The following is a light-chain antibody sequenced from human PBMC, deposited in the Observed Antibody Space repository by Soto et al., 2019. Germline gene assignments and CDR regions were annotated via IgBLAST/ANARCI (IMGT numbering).Light chain of an antibody. CDR3: QQYDNLWA. V-gene: IGKV3D-15*01. Sequence: VVMTQSPATLSVSPGERATISCRASQSVKRFLAWYQQKPGQTPRLLIYGASTRATGIPVRFSGSGSETEFTLTINRLQSEDSALYYCQQYDNLWAFGQGTKVEI. J-gene: IGKJ1*01. CDR2: GAS. CDR1: QSVKRF.